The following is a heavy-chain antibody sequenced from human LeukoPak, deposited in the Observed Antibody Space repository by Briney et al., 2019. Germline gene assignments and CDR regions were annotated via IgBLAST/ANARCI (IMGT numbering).Heavy chain of an antibody. Sequence: YYWSWIRQPPGKGLEWIGYIYYSGSTNYNPSLKSRVTISVDTSKNQFSLKLSSVTAADTAVYYCARVSITIFGVAFDYWGRGTLVTVSS. CDR1: YY. CDR3: ARVSITIFGVAFDY. J-gene: IGHJ4*02. V-gene: IGHV4-59*01. D-gene: IGHD3-3*01. CDR2: IYYSGST.